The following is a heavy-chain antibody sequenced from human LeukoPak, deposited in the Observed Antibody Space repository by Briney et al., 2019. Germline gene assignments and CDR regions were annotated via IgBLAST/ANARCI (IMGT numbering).Heavy chain of an antibody. CDR2: ITRSSSTI. CDR3: AREYSSSSGSVSDY. J-gene: IGHJ4*02. V-gene: IGHV3-48*02. CDR1: GFTFSSYN. Sequence: GGSLRLSCAASGFTFSSYNMNWVRQAPWKGLEWVSYITRSSSTIYYADSVKGRFTISRDNAKNSLYLQMNSLRDEDTAVYYCAREYSSSSGSVSDYWGQGTLVTVSS. D-gene: IGHD6-6*01.